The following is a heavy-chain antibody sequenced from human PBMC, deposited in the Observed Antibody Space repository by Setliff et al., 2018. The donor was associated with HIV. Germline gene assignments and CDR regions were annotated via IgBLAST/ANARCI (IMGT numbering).Heavy chain of an antibody. CDR1: GFTFSSYW. V-gene: IGHV3-74*01. D-gene: IGHD6-6*01. CDR2: VNIDGSRT. J-gene: IGHJ4*02. CDR3: ALTPYSSSSLSY. Sequence: LRLSCAASGFTFSSYWMHWVRQAPGKGLVWVSRVNIDGSRTSYADSVKGRFTMSRDNAKNTLFLQMNSLRAEDTAVYYCALTPYSSSSLSYWGQGNLVTVS.